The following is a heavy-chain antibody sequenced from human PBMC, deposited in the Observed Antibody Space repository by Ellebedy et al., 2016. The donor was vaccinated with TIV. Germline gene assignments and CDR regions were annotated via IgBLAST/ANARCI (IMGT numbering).Heavy chain of an antibody. Sequence: SETLSLTCTVSGGSISSSSYYWGWIRQPPGTGLEWIGYIYYSGSPMYNPSLKSRVTISVDTSKNQFSLKLSSVTAADTAVYYCARVTTSSFSSYYYGMDVWGQGTTVTVSS. V-gene: IGHV4-61*05. CDR3: ARVTTSSFSSYYYGMDV. CDR1: GGSISSSSYY. D-gene: IGHD4-17*01. J-gene: IGHJ6*02. CDR2: IYYSGSP.